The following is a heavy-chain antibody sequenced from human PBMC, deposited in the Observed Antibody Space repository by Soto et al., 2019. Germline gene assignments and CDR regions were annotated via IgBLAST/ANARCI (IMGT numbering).Heavy chain of an antibody. J-gene: IGHJ5*02. D-gene: IGHD3-3*01. CDR3: ARDRSWEIFGVVSRFDP. CDR1: GYTFTSYG. CDR2: ISAYNGNT. V-gene: IGHV1-18*01. Sequence: QVPLVQSGAEVKKPGASVKVSCKASGYTFTSYGISWVRQAPGQGLEWMGWISAYNGNTNYAQKLQGRVTMTTDTSTSTAYMELRSLRSDDTAVYYCARDRSWEIFGVVSRFDPWGQGTLVTVSS.